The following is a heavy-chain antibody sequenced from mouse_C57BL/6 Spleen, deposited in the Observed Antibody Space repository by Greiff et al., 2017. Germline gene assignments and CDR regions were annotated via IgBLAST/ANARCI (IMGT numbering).Heavy chain of an antibody. D-gene: IGHD2-3*01. CDR1: GYSFTSYY. Sequence: VKLQQSGPELVKPGASVKISCKASGYSFTSYYIHWVKQRPGQGLEWIGWIYPGSGNTKYNEKFKGKATLTADTSSSTAYMQLSSLTSEDSAVYYCARHDGYYNYFDYWGQGTTLTVSS. V-gene: IGHV1-66*01. CDR2: IYPGSGNT. CDR3: ARHDGYYNYFDY. J-gene: IGHJ2*01.